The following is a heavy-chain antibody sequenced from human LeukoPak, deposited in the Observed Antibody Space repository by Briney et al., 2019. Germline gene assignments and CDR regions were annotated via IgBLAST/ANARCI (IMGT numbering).Heavy chain of an antibody. CDR3: AKGAEGED. V-gene: IGHV3-23*01. Sequence: GGPLRLSCAASGFTFRSNAMSWVRRAPGKGLEWVSSISGGGTTTRYADSVQGRFTISRDNSKNTLYLQMNSLRDADTAVYYCAKGAEGEDWGQGTLVTVSS. J-gene: IGHJ4*02. D-gene: IGHD1-14*01. CDR2: ISGGGTTT. CDR1: GFTFRSNA.